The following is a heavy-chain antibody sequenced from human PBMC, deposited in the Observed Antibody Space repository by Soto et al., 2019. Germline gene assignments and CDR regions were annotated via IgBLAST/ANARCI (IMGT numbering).Heavy chain of an antibody. V-gene: IGHV4-59*01. CDR1: DGYISIFD. D-gene: IGHD3-16*02. CDR3: ASIGGYHGPPDY. Sequence: VADGYISIFDGSWIRQPPGRGLEWIGYIYSSGSTNYNPSLKSRVTISVDLSKNQLSLKVNSVTAADTAVYYCASIGGYHGPPDYLGQRTPVPGSS. J-gene: IGHJ4*02. CDR2: IYSSGST.